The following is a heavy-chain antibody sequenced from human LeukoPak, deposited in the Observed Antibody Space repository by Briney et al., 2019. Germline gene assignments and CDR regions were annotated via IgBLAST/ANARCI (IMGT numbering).Heavy chain of an antibody. J-gene: IGHJ6*03. D-gene: IGHD3-3*01. CDR1: GFTFSRNW. Sequence: PGGSLRLSCAASGFTFSRNWMSWVRQAPGKGLEWVANIKEDGSEKYYVDSVKGRLTISRDNAKNSLYLQMNSLRAEDTAVYYCARVTTIFGVLKYYYYMDVWGKGTTVIVSS. CDR3: ARVTTIFGVLKYYYYMDV. CDR2: IKEDGSEK. V-gene: IGHV3-7*01.